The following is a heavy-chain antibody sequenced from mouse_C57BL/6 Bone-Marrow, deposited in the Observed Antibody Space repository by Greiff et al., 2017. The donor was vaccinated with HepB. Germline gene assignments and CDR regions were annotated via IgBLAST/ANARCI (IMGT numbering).Heavy chain of an antibody. V-gene: IGHV14-3*02. D-gene: IGHD2-4*01. J-gene: IGHJ4*01. CDR3: ARDYDVGRYDMDY. CDR2: IDPGDGNT. CDR1: GFTFNDNY. Sequence: EVQLQQSGAGLVKPGASVKLSCTASGFTFNDNYMHWVQQSPEQGLEWIGRIDPGDGNTNYEPKLQGKTTITADTSTNTAYLQLSSLTYEDTAVYYCARDYDVGRYDMDYWGQGTSVTVSS.